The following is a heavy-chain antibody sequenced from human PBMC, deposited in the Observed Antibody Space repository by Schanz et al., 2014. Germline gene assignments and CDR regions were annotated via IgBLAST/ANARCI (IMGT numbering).Heavy chain of an antibody. V-gene: IGHV1-2*06. D-gene: IGHD2-21*01. CDR3: AKGQLLSYYFDY. CDR2: ISPSSGGT. J-gene: IGHJ4*02. Sequence: QVQLVQSGVEVKKPGASVKVSCKASGYTFTNHYLHWVRQAPGQGLEWMGRISPSSGGTNYAQNFQGRVTMTKDTSINTVYMELSTLTSDDTAVYYCAKGQLLSYYFDYWGQGTLVTVSS. CDR1: GYTFTNHY.